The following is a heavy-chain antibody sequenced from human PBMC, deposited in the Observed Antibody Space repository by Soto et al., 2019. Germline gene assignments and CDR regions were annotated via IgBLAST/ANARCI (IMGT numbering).Heavy chain of an antibody. V-gene: IGHV3-21*01. Sequence: GGSLRLSCAASGFTFSSYSMNWVRQAPGKGLEWVSSISSSSSYIYYADSVKGRFTISRDNAKNSLYLQMNSLRAEDTAVYYCARDHQGKGDLGEGFSMDVWGKGTTVTVSS. CDR3: ARDHQGKGDLGEGFSMDV. CDR2: ISSSSSYI. CDR1: GFTFSSYS. J-gene: IGHJ6*03. D-gene: IGHD1-26*01.